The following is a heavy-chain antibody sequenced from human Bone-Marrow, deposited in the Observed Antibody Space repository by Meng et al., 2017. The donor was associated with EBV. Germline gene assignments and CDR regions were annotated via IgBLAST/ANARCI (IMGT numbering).Heavy chain of an antibody. Sequence: EVQLVESGXXXXXPXXGXXLSCAASGFTFSSYSMNWVRQAPGKGLEWVSSISSSSSYIYYADSVKGRFTISRDNAKNSLYLQMNSLRAEDTAVYYCARGGVLLWFREFDYWGQGTLVTVSS. V-gene: IGHV3-21*01. D-gene: IGHD3-10*01. CDR3: ARGGVLLWFREFDY. CDR1: GFTFSSYS. J-gene: IGHJ4*02. CDR2: ISSSSSYI.